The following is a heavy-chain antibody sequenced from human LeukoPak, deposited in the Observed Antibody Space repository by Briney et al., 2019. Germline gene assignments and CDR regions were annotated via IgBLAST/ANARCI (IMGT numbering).Heavy chain of an antibody. D-gene: IGHD6-13*01. CDR3: ARSANRHSSSWYSDY. Sequence: ASVKVSCKASGYTFTSYAMHWVRQAPGQRLEWMGWINAGNGNTKYSQEFQGRVTITRDTSASTAYMELSSLRSEDTAVYYCARSANRHSSSWYSDYWGQGTLVTVSS. J-gene: IGHJ4*02. CDR2: INAGNGNT. CDR1: GYTFTSYA. V-gene: IGHV1-3*01.